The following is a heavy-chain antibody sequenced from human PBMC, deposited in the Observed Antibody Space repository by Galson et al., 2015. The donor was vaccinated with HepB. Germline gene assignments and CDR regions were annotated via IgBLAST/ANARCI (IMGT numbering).Heavy chain of an antibody. CDR1: GGSISSSSYY. CDR3: ARLPAWGYYFDY. CDR2: IYYSGST. D-gene: IGHD7-27*01. Sequence: ETLSLTCTVSGGSISSSSYYWGWIRQPPGKGLEWIGSIYYSGSTYYNPSLKSRVTISVDTSKNQFSLKLSSVTAADTAVYYCARLPAWGYYFDYWGQGTLVTVSS. V-gene: IGHV4-39*01. J-gene: IGHJ4*02.